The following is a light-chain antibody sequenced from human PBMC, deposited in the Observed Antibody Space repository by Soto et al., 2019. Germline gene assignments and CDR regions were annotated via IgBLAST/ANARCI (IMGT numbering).Light chain of an antibody. CDR2: ATS. V-gene: IGKV1-39*01. Sequence: DIQMTQSPSSLSASVGDRVTITFRASQRINSLLNWYQQKPGKAPKLLIYATSNFQSGVPFRFSGGGSWTDYTLTIGSLQPEDFAPDYCQHSYSTPPTFGQGNKVE. J-gene: IGKJ1*01. CDR1: QRINSL. CDR3: QHSYSTPPT.